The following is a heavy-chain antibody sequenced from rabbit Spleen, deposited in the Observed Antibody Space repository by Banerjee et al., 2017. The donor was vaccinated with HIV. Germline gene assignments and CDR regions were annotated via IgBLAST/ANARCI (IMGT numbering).Heavy chain of an antibody. Sequence: QEQLEESGGGLVKPEGSLTLTCKASGFDLNYNYYMCWVRQAPGKGLEWIACIYAGSSGNTVYASWAKGRFTISKTSSTTVTLQMTSLTAADTATYFCARDLSTTASAWELWGQGTLVTVS. D-gene: IGHD1-1*01. V-gene: IGHV1S45*01. CDR2: IYAGSSGNT. J-gene: IGHJ6*01. CDR3: ARDLSTTASAWEL. CDR1: GFDLNYNYY.